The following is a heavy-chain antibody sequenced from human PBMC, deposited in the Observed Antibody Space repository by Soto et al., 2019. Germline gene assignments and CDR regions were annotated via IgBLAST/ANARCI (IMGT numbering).Heavy chain of an antibody. J-gene: IGHJ3*02. CDR2: IIPIFGTA. Sequence: GASVKVSCKASGGTFSSYAISWVRQAPGQGLEWMGGIIPIFGTANYAQKFQGRVTITADESTSTAYMELSSLRSEDTAVYYCASNVGLRYYYDRVDAFDIWGQGTMVTVSS. V-gene: IGHV1-69*13. D-gene: IGHD3-22*01. CDR1: GGTFSSYA. CDR3: ASNVGLRYYYDRVDAFDI.